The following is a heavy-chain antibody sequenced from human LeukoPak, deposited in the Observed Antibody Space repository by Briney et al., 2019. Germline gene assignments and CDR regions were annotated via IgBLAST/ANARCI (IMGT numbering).Heavy chain of an antibody. J-gene: IGHJ5*02. Sequence: PSETLSLTCTVSGGSILDSTYYWAWIRQPPGKGLEWIATIFYNGNTHYNPSLKSRVAMSVDTVKNQFSLNLNSVTAADTAVYYRARQSSGYYYGWFDPWGQGTLVTVSS. V-gene: IGHV4-39*01. CDR2: IFYNGNT. D-gene: IGHD3-22*01. CDR3: ARQSSGYYYGWFDP. CDR1: GGSILDSTYY.